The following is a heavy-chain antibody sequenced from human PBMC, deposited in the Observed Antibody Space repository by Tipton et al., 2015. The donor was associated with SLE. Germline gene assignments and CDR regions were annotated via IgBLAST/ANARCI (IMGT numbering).Heavy chain of an antibody. J-gene: IGHJ3*02. CDR2: ISTTGSYM. V-gene: IGHV3-11*04. CDR3: ARGRTWNFDAFDI. CDR1: GASVSNYY. D-gene: IGHD1-7*01. Sequence: LSLTYTVSGASVSNYYWSWIRQPPGKGLEWVSSISTTGSYMYYADSVQGRFTISRDNAKNSLYLQMNSLRAGDTAVYYCARGRTWNFDAFDIWGQGTMVTVSS.